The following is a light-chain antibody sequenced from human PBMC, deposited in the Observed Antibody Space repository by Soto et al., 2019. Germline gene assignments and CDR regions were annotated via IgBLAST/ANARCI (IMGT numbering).Light chain of an antibody. CDR2: DAS. CDR3: QQYGGFSRT. CDR1: QSIRSS. V-gene: IGKV1-5*01. J-gene: IGKJ1*01. Sequence: DIQVTQSPSTLSASVGDRVTITCRASQSIRSSLAWYHQKPGTAPKLLIYDASSLERGVPSRFSGSGSGTEFTVTISSLQPDDFATYYCQQYGGFSRTFGQGTKV.